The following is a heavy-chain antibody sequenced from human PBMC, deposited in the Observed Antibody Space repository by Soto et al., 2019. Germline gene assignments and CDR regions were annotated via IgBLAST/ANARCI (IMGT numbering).Heavy chain of an antibody. CDR3: VMVDNYVTPTPQDV. D-gene: IGHD3-16*01. Sequence: QVQLVQSGDEVKKPGASVKVSCKASGYIFVNYGIAWVRQAPGQGLEWMGWISPYTGNTHSATKVQGRLTMTTDTXXRTAYRDLGSLTSDDTAVYYCVMVDNYVTPTPQDVWGQGTTVTVSS. CDR1: GYIFVNYG. CDR2: ISPYTGNT. J-gene: IGHJ6*02. V-gene: IGHV1-18*01.